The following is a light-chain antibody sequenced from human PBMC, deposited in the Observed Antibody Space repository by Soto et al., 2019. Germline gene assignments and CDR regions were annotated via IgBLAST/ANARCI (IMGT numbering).Light chain of an antibody. CDR3: SSYAGSNNYVV. V-gene: IGLV2-8*01. Sequence: QSALTQPPSASGSPGQSVTISCTGTSSDVGVYNFVSWYQQHPGKAPKLIIYEVNKRPSGVPDRFSGSKSGNTASLTVSGLQAEDAADYYCSSYAGSNNYVVFGGGTKLTVL. CDR1: SSDVGVYNF. J-gene: IGLJ2*01. CDR2: EVN.